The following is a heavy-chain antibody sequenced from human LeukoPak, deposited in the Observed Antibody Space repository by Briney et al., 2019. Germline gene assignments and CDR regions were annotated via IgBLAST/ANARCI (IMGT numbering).Heavy chain of an antibody. Sequence: SETLSLTCTVSGGSISRSGYYWGWIRPPPGKGLEWIASIYYSGSTYYNPSLKSRVTISVDTSKNQLSLKLSSLTAADTAVYYCARHEYSGSYYGLSWFDPWGQGTLVTVSS. CDR3: ARHEYSGSYYGLSWFDP. D-gene: IGHD1-26*01. CDR2: IYYSGST. V-gene: IGHV4-39*01. J-gene: IGHJ5*02. CDR1: GGSISRSGYY.